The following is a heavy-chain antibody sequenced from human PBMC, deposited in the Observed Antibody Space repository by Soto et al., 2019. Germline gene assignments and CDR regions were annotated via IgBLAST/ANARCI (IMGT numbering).Heavy chain of an antibody. CDR2: ISSNGGST. CDR3: VKDRLWFGEPTGYFDY. Sequence: EVQLVESGGGLVQPGGSLRLSCSASGFTFSSYAMHWVRQAPGKGLEYVSAISSNGGSTYYADSVKGRFTISRDNSKNTLYLQMCSLRAEDTAVYYCVKDRLWFGEPTGYFDYWGQGTLVTVSS. CDR1: GFTFSSYA. V-gene: IGHV3-64D*08. D-gene: IGHD3-10*01. J-gene: IGHJ4*02.